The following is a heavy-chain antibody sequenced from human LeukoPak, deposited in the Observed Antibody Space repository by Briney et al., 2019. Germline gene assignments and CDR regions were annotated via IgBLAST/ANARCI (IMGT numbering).Heavy chain of an antibody. Sequence: SETLSLTCTVSGGSISSYYWSWIRQPPGKGLEWIGYIYYSGSTNYNPSLKSRVTISVDTSKNQFSLKLSSVTAADTAVYYCARVQLWSGEQAFDIWGQGTMVTVSS. CDR1: GGSISSYY. V-gene: IGHV4-59*01. CDR2: IYYSGST. CDR3: ARVQLWSGEQAFDI. J-gene: IGHJ3*02. D-gene: IGHD5-18*01.